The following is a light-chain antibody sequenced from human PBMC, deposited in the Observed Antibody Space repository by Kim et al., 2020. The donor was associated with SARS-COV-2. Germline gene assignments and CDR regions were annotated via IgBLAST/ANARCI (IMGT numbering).Light chain of an antibody. CDR2: AAS. J-gene: IGKJ2*01. V-gene: IGKV1-6*01. CDR1: QGIRND. CDR3: LQDYSYPYT. Sequence: SASVGDRVTITCLPSQGIRNDLGWYQQKPRKAPKLLIYAASSLQSGVPSRFSGNGSGTDFILTISSLQPEDFATYYCLQDYSYPYTFGQGTKLEI.